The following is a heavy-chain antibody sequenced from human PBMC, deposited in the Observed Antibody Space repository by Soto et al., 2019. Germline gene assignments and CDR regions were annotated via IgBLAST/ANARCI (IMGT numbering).Heavy chain of an antibody. CDR2: ISSSSSYV. CDR3: ARDRHETTALAPYNWFES. J-gene: IGHJ5*01. Sequence: EVQLVESVGGLVKPGGSLRLSCAASGFTFSSYSMNWVRQAPGKGLEWVSSISSSSSYVYYADSVKGRFTISRDNAKNSQYLQMNSPTAEDTAVYYCARDRHETTALAPYNWFESWGQGTLVTVSS. CDR1: GFTFSSYS. D-gene: IGHD1-1*01. V-gene: IGHV3-21*01.